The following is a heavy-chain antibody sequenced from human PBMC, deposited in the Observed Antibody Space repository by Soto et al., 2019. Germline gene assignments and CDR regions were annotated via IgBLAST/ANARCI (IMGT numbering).Heavy chain of an antibody. Sequence: GGSLRLSCAASGFTFSSYWMSWVRQAPGKGLEWVANIKQDGSEKYYVDSVKGRFTISRDNAKNSLYLQMNSLRAEDTAVYYCAREGSGSYYYYYCMDVWGQGTTVTVSS. J-gene: IGHJ6*02. CDR2: IKQDGSEK. CDR3: AREGSGSYYYYYCMDV. CDR1: GFTFSSYW. D-gene: IGHD1-26*01. V-gene: IGHV3-7*01.